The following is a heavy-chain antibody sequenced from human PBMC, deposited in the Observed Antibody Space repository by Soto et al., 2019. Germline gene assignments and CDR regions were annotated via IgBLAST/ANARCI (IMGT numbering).Heavy chain of an antibody. CDR3: ALMGDCSSTSCYLRPEDAFDI. CDR1: GFTFSSYS. V-gene: IGHV3-21*01. CDR2: ISSSSSYI. Sequence: GGSLRLSCAASGFTFSSYSMNWVRQAPGKGLEWVSSISSSSSYIYYADSVKGRFTISRDNAKNSLYLQMNSLRAEDTAVYYCALMGDCSSTSCYLRPEDAFDIWGQGTMVTVSS. J-gene: IGHJ3*02. D-gene: IGHD2-2*01.